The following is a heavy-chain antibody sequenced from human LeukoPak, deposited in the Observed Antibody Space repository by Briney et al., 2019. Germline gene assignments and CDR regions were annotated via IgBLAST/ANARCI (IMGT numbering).Heavy chain of an antibody. D-gene: IGHD3-22*01. CDR3: ARGYYYPPDAFDI. Sequence: PSETLSLTCIVSGGXISSYYCNWIRQPPGKGLEWIGYIYYSGSTNYNPSLKSRVTISVDTSKNQFSLKVSSVTAADTAVYYCARGYYYPPDAFDIWGQGTMVTVSS. CDR2: IYYSGST. CDR1: GGXISSYY. J-gene: IGHJ3*02. V-gene: IGHV4-59*01.